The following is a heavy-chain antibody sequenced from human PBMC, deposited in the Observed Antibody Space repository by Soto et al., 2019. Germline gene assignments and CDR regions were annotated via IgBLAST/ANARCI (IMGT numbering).Heavy chain of an antibody. D-gene: IGHD3-16*02. CDR3: ARMINLGELSLRYYYYSMDV. CDR2: ISGSGGSK. CDR1: GFTFSSCA. V-gene: IGHV3-23*01. Sequence: GGSLRLSCAASGFTFSSCAMSWVRRAPGKGLEWVSAISGSGGSKYYADSVKCRFTISRDNSKNTLYLQMNSLRAEDTAVYYCARMINLGELSLRYYYYSMDVWGKGTTVTVSS. J-gene: IGHJ6*03.